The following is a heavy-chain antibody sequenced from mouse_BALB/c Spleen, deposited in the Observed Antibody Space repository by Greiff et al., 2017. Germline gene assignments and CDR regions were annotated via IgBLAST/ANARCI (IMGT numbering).Heavy chain of an antibody. V-gene: IGHV14-4*02. J-gene: IGHJ3*01. CDR3: NAVYYDHDGGFAY. D-gene: IGHD2-4*01. Sequence: EVKLMESGAELVRSGASVKLSCTASGFNIKDYYMHWVKQRPEQGLEWIGWIDPENGDTEYAPKFQGKATMTADTSSNTAYLQLSSLTSEDTAVYYCNAVYYDHDGGFAYWGQGTLVTVSA. CDR1: GFNIKDYY. CDR2: IDPENGDT.